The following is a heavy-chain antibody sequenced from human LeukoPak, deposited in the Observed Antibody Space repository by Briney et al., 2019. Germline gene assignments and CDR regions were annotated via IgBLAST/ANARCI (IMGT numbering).Heavy chain of an antibody. CDR2: ISYDGSNK. CDR3: ARAPGLVGRRAFDI. J-gene: IGHJ3*02. D-gene: IGHD1-26*01. Sequence: GGSLRLSCAASGFTFSSYAMHWVRQAPGKGLEWVAVISYDGSNKYYADSVKGRFTISRDNSKNTLYLQMNSLRAEDTAVYYCARAPGLVGRRAFDIWGQGTMVTVSS. CDR1: GFTFSSYA. V-gene: IGHV3-30*04.